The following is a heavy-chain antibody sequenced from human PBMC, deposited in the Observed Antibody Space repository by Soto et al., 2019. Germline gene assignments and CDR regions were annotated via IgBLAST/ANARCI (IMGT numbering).Heavy chain of an antibody. V-gene: IGHV4-34*01. CDR1: GGSFSGYY. CDR2: INHSGST. D-gene: IGHD3-3*01. CDR3: ARMRGYYDFWSGYSDV. J-gene: IGHJ6*04. Sequence: SETLSLSCAVYGGSFSGYYWSWIRRPPGKGLEWIGEINHSGSTNYNPSLKSRVTISVDTSKNQFSLKLSSVTAADTAVYYCARMRGYYDFWSGYSDVWGKGTTVTVSS.